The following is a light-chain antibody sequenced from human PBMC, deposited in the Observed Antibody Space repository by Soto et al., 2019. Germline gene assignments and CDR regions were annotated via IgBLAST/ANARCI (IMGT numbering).Light chain of an antibody. Sequence: EIVLTQSPGTLSLSPGERATLSCRASQPLINNYLAWFQQKPGQAHRLLIQYASHRATGIADRFSGSGSGTDFTLTISRLEPEDFAVYYCQQSGNSPLNFGGGTRVES. CDR1: QPLINNY. CDR2: YAS. V-gene: IGKV3-20*01. J-gene: IGKJ4*01. CDR3: QQSGNSPLN.